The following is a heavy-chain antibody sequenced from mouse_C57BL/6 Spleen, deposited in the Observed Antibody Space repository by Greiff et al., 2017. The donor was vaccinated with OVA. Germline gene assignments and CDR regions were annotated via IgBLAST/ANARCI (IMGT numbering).Heavy chain of an antibody. V-gene: IGHV1-59*01. CDR3: ARGYGSIFYAMDY. Sequence: VQLKQPGTELVKPGASVKLSCKASGYTFTSYWMHWVKQRPGQGLEWIGVIDPSDSYTNYNQKFKGKATLTVDTSSSTAYMQLSSLTSEDSAVYYCARGYGSIFYAMDYWGQGTSVTVSS. D-gene: IGHD1-1*01. CDR2: IDPSDSYT. CDR1: GYTFTSYW. J-gene: IGHJ4*01.